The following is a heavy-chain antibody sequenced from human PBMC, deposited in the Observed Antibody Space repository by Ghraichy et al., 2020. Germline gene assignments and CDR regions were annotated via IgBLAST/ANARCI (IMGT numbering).Heavy chain of an antibody. J-gene: IGHJ4*02. CDR1: GFAFSTYW. D-gene: IGHD1-26*01. Sequence: GGSLRLSCAASGFAFSTYWMHWVRQVPGKGLMWVSRIYTDGSITDYTDSVKGRFTIYRDNDKNKLYLQMNSLTAEDTAVYYCARDGVGRPFDYWGQGTLVTVSS. CDR3: ARDGVGRPFDY. CDR2: IYTDGSIT. V-gene: IGHV3-74*01.